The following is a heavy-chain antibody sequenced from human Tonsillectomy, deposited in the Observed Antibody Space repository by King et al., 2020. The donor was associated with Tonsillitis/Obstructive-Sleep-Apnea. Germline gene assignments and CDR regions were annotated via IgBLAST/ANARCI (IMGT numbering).Heavy chain of an antibody. J-gene: IGHJ4*02. CDR1: GGYISSFY. CDR3: AKIPSGVGATGFDY. Sequence: QLQESGPGLVKPSETLSLTCTVSGGYISSFYWSWILQPPGKRLEWIGSIYYSGSTNYNPSLKSRVAISVDTSKNQFSLRLSSVTAADTAVYYCAKIPSGVGATGFDYWGQGTLVTVSS. V-gene: IGHV4-59*01. D-gene: IGHD1-26*01. CDR2: IYYSGST.